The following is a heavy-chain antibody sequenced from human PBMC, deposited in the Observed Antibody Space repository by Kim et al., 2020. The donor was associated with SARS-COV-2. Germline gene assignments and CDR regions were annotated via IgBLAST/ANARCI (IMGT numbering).Heavy chain of an antibody. D-gene: IGHD3-9*01. CDR3: ARHRPPYDILTGRTWYFDL. J-gene: IGHJ2*01. Sequence: KSRVTISVTTSKNQFSLKLSSVTAADTAVYYCARHRPPYDILTGRTWYFDLWGRGTLVTVSS. V-gene: IGHV4-59*08.